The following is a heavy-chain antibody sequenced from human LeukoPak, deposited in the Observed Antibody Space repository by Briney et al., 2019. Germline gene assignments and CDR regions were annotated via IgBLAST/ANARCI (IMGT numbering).Heavy chain of an antibody. V-gene: IGHV3-48*03. J-gene: IGHJ6*02. Sequence: GGSLRPSCAASEFTFSNYAMSWVRQAPGKGLEWVSYISSSGSTIYYADSVKGRFTISRDNAKNSLYLQMNSLRAEDTAVYYCARERPNIVATIIDYYYYGMDVWGQGTTVTVSS. CDR3: ARERPNIVATIIDYYYYGMDV. D-gene: IGHD5-12*01. CDR1: EFTFSNYA. CDR2: ISSSGSTI.